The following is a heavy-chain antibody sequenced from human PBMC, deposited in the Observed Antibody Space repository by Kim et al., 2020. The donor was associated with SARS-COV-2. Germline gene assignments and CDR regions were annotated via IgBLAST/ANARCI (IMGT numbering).Heavy chain of an antibody. CDR1: GGTFSSYA. CDR3: ARAPGYYDSSGYPHFDY. Sequence: SVKVSCKASGGTFSSYAIIWVRQAPGQGLEWMGGIIPIFGTSNYAQKFQGRVTITADESTSTAYMELSSLRSEDTAVYYCARAPGYYDSSGYPHFDYWGQGTLVTVSS. D-gene: IGHD3-22*01. CDR2: IIPIFGTS. V-gene: IGHV1-69*13. J-gene: IGHJ4*02.